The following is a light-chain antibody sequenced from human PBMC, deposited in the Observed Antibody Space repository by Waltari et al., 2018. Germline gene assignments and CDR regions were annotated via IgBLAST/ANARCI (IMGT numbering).Light chain of an antibody. Sequence: DLVMTQSPLSLSVTPGEPASISCRSSQSLLHSSGNTFLDWYLQKPGQSPQLLIYLISNRASGVPDRFSGSGLGTDFTLKISRVEAEDVGVYFCMQARQTPWTFGQGTKVEIK. CDR2: LIS. J-gene: IGKJ1*01. V-gene: IGKV2-28*01. CDR1: QSLLHSSGNTF. CDR3: MQARQTPWT.